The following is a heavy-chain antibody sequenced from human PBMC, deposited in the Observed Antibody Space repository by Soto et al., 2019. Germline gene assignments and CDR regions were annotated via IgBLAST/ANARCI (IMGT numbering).Heavy chain of an antibody. Sequence: EVQLLESGGGLVQPGGSLRLSCAASGFTFSSYAMSWVRQAPGKGLEWVSAISGSGGSTYYADSVKGRFTISRDNSKNTRYLQMNSLRADDTAVYYCAKDLGGAAIAARRGYFDYWGQGTLVTVS. CDR3: AKDLGGAAIAARRGYFDY. J-gene: IGHJ4*02. CDR2: ISGSGGST. CDR1: GFTFSSYA. V-gene: IGHV3-23*01. D-gene: IGHD6-6*01.